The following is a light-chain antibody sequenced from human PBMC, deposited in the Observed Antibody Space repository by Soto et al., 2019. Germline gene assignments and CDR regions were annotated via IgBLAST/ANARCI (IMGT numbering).Light chain of an antibody. CDR3: MQGARWPYT. Sequence: LVLTQSPLSLPVTLGQPASISCRSSESPVITDGDTLLNWFQQRPGQSPRRLIYRVSNRDFGVPDKFIGSGSVTEFTLKISCVEAEDVAIYYCMQGARWPYTFGQGTKLEI. CDR2: RVS. CDR1: ESPVITDGDTL. V-gene: IGKV2-30*01. J-gene: IGKJ2*01.